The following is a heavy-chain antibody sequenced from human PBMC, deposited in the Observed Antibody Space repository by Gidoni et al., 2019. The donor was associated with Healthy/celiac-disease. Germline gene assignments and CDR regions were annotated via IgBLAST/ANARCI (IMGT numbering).Heavy chain of an antibody. CDR3: ARRGAYDFWSGYLLGYHWFDP. CDR2: IYYSGST. Sequence: QLQLQESGPGLVKPSETLSLTCTVSGGSISSSSYYWGWRRPPPGKGLEWIGSIYYSGSTYYNPSLKSRVTISVDTSKNQFSLKLSSVTAADTAVYYCARRGAYDFWSGYLLGYHWFDPWGQGTLVTVSS. CDR1: GGSISSSSYY. D-gene: IGHD3-3*01. V-gene: IGHV4-39*01. J-gene: IGHJ5*02.